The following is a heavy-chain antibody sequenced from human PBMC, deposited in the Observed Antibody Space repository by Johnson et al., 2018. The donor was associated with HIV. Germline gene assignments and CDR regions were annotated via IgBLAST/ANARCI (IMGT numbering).Heavy chain of an antibody. CDR1: GFTFSSYA. J-gene: IGHJ3*02. CDR2: ISGSGGTT. CDR3: AAPSLGGATFDAFDI. Sequence: VQLVESGGGLVQPGGSLRLSCAASGFTFSSYAMSWVRQAPGKGLEWVSAISGSGGTTYYADSVKGRLTISRDNYKTTLYLQMNSLRAEDTAVYYCAAPSLGGATFDAFDIWGQGTMVTVSS. V-gene: IGHV3-23*04. D-gene: IGHD1-26*01.